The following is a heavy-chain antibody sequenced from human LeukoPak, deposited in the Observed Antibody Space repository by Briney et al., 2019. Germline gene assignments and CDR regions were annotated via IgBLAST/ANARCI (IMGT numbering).Heavy chain of an antibody. Sequence: PSETLSLTCTVSGGSISSSSYYWGWIRQPPGKGLEWIGSIYHSGSTYYNPSLKSRVTISVDTSKNQFSLKLSSVTAADTAVYYCARSYYDSSGFYYYYMDVWGKGTTVTVSS. CDR1: GGSISSSSYY. CDR3: ARSYYDSSGFYYYYMDV. CDR2: IYHSGST. D-gene: IGHD3-22*01. V-gene: IGHV4-39*07. J-gene: IGHJ6*03.